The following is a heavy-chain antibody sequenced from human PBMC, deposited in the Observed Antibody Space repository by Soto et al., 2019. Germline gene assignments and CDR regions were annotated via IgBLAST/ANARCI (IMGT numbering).Heavy chain of an antibody. D-gene: IGHD3-16*01. Sequence: EVQLVESGGGLVKPGASLRLSCAASGFTVSNAWMSWVRQAPGKGLEWVGRIKRKTDGGTTDYAAPVKDRFAFSRDDSKNTLYLQMNSLKTEDTAVYYCSAQGGYWGQGTLVTVSS. CDR2: IKRKTDGGTT. CDR1: GFTVSNAW. CDR3: SAQGGY. V-gene: IGHV3-15*01. J-gene: IGHJ4*02.